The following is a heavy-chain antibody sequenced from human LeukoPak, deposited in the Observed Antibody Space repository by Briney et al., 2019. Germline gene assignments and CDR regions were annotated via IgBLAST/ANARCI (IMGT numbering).Heavy chain of an antibody. CDR3: AKTRGYSYGYNWFDP. CDR1: GFTFSSYA. V-gene: IGHV3-30*18. D-gene: IGHD5-18*01. J-gene: IGHJ5*02. Sequence: GGSLRLSCAASGFTFSSYAMSWVRQAPGKGLEWVAVTSYDGNIKYYADSVKGRFTISRDNSKNTLYLQMNSLRAEDTAVYYCAKTRGYSYGYNWFDPWGQGTLVTVSS. CDR2: TSYDGNIK.